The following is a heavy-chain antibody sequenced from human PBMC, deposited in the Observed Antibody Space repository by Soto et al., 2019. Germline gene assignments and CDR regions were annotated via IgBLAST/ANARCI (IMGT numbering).Heavy chain of an antibody. Sequence: EVQLVESGGGLIQPGGSLTLSCAASGFSVSSNHMNWVRQAPGKGLEWVSLIYSGGYTYYADSVKGRFTISRDNSKNTLFLQMNALRVEDTAVYFCVEEAVGPFESWGQGALVTVSS. J-gene: IGHJ4*02. V-gene: IGHV3-53*01. CDR2: IYSGGYT. CDR1: GFSVSSNH. CDR3: VEEAVGPFES. D-gene: IGHD6-19*01.